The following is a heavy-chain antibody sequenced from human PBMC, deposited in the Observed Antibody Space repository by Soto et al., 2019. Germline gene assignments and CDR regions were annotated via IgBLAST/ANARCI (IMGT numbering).Heavy chain of an antibody. D-gene: IGHD3-3*01. J-gene: IGHJ6*02. CDR2: INPSGGST. CDR1: GCTFTSYY. CDR3: ARDYDFWSGYHTSGGMDV. Sequence: ASVKVSCKASGCTFTSYYMHWVRQAPGQGLEWMGIINPSGGSTSYAQKFQGRVTMTRDTSTSTVYMELSSLRSEDTAVYYCARDYDFWSGYHTSGGMDVWGQGTTVTVSS. V-gene: IGHV1-46*01.